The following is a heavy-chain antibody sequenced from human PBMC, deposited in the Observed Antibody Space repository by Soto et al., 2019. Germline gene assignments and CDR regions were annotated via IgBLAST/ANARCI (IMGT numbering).Heavy chain of an antibody. D-gene: IGHD3-22*01. J-gene: IGHJ6*02. CDR1: GFTFSNAW. CDR2: IKSKTDGGTT. Sequence: WGSLRLSCAASGFTFSNAWMNWVRQAPGKGLEWVGRIKSKTDGGTTDYAAPVKGRFTISRDDSKNTLYLQMNSLKTEDTAVYYCTTDFQDFITMIVVADGRLGMDVWGQGTTVTVSS. V-gene: IGHV3-15*07. CDR3: TTDFQDFITMIVVADGRLGMDV.